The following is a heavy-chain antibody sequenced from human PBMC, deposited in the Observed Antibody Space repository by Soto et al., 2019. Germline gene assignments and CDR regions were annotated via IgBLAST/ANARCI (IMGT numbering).Heavy chain of an antibody. CDR2: INAGNGNT. Sequence: ASVNVSCMASGYTFTSYAMHWVRQAPGQRLEWMGWINAGNGNTKYSQKFQGRVTITRDTSASTAYMELSSLRSEDTAVYYCARIEGLVTTTGMDVWGQGTTVTV. CDR3: ARIEGLVTTTGMDV. D-gene: IGHD4-17*01. CDR1: GYTFTSYA. J-gene: IGHJ6*02. V-gene: IGHV1-3*01.